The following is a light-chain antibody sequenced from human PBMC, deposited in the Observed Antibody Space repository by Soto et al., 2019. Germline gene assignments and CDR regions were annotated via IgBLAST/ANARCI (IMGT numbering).Light chain of an antibody. Sequence: EIVMTQSPATLSVSPGERATLSCRASQSVSSNLAWYQQKLGQAPRLLIYGASTRATGIPARFSGSGSGTEFTLTISSLQSEDFAVYYCXHYNNWPPWTFGQGTKVEIK. J-gene: IGKJ1*01. CDR2: GAS. CDR3: XHYNNWPPWT. V-gene: IGKV3-15*01. CDR1: QSVSSN.